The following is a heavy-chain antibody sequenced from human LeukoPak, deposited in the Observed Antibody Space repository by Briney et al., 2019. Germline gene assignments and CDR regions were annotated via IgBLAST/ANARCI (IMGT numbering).Heavy chain of an antibody. J-gene: IGHJ5*02. CDR3: ARPATYYDILTGYERDNWFDP. D-gene: IGHD3-9*01. CDR2: IYYSGST. CDR1: GGSISSSSYY. Sequence: SGTLSLTCTVSGGSISSSSYYWGWIRQPPGKGLEWIGSIYYSGSTYYNPSLKSRVTISVDTSKNQFSLKLSSVTAADTAVYYCARPATYYDILTGYERDNWFDPWGQGTLVTVSS. V-gene: IGHV4-39*01.